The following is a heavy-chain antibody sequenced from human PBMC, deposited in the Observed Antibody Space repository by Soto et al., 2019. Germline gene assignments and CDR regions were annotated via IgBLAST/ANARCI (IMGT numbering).Heavy chain of an antibody. CDR3: ARVGLYYFDS. CDR2: ISSGSSTI. J-gene: IGHJ4*02. V-gene: IGHV3-48*01. CDR1: AFTFSSYS. Sequence: EVQLVESGGGLVQPGGSLRLSCAASAFTFSSYSMNWVRQAPGKGLEWVAFISSGSSTIYNAESVKGRFTISRDNAKNSLYLQMNSLRVEDTAVYYCARVGLYYFDSWGQGTLVTVSS.